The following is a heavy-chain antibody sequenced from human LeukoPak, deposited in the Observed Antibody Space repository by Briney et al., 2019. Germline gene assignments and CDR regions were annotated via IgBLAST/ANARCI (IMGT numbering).Heavy chain of an antibody. CDR2: IHYRGST. V-gene: IGHV4-59*01. D-gene: IGHD6-13*01. CDR3: ARDQGIATSATGWFDP. Sequence: SETLSLTRTVSGGSISGYYWNWIRQPPGKGLEWIGYIHYRGSTNYHPSLKNRVTMSVDTSKNQFSLKLNSVTAADTAVYYCARDQGIATSATGWFDPWGQGTLVTVSS. CDR1: GGSISGYY. J-gene: IGHJ5*02.